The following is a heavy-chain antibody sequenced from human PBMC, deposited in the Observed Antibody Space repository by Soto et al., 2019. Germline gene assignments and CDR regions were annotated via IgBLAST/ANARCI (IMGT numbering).Heavy chain of an antibody. D-gene: IGHD2-2*01. CDR2: INPSGGST. CDR1: GYTFTSYY. CDR3: ARDEWGIVVVPAGYYYYGMDV. Sequence: EASVKVSCKASGYTFTSYYMHWVRQAPGQGLEWMGIINPSGGSTSYAQKFQGRVTMTRDTSTSTVYMELSSLRSEDTAVYYCARDEWGIVVVPAGYYYYGMDVWGQGTTVTVSS. V-gene: IGHV1-46*01. J-gene: IGHJ6*02.